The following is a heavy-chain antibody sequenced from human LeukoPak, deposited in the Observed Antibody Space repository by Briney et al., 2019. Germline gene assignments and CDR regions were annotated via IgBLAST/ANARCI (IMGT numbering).Heavy chain of an antibody. Sequence: GGSLRLSCAASGFTFSSYSMNWVRQAPGKGLEWVSSISSSSSYIYYAVSVKGRFTISRDNAKNSLYLQMNSLRAEDTAVYYCARILHGSGSYGLDYWGQGTLVTVSS. CDR1: GFTFSSYS. J-gene: IGHJ4*02. CDR2: ISSSSSYI. D-gene: IGHD3-10*01. CDR3: ARILHGSGSYGLDY. V-gene: IGHV3-21*01.